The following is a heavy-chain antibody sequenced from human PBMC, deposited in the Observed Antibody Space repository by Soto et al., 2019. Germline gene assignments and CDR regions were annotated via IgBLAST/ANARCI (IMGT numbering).Heavy chain of an antibody. CDR2: INHSGST. V-gene: IGHV4-34*01. D-gene: IGHD6-13*01. Sequence: LSLTCAVYGGSFSGYYWSWIRQPPGKGLEWIGEINHSGSTNYNPSLKSRVTISVDTSKNQFSLKLSSVTAADTAVYYCARDRVAAAGTRTYYFDYWGQGTLVTVSS. CDR3: ARDRVAAAGTRTYYFDY. J-gene: IGHJ4*02. CDR1: GGSFSGYY.